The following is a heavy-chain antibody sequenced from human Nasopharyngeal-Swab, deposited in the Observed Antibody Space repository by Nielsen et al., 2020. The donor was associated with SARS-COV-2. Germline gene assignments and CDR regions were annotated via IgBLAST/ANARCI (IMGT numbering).Heavy chain of an antibody. D-gene: IGHD6-13*01. CDR2: IYYSGST. J-gene: IGHJ6*02. Sequence: SETLSLTCTVSGGSISSSSYYWGWIRQPPGTGLEWIGSIYYSGSTYYNPSLKSRVTISVDTSKNQFSLKLSSVTAADTAVYYCVGSSWYGDYYYYYGMDVWGQETTVTVSS. CDR3: VGSSWYGDYYYYYGMDV. V-gene: IGHV4-39*07. CDR1: GGSISSSSYY.